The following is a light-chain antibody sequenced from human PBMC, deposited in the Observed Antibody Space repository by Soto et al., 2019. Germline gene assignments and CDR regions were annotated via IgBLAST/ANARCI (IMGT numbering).Light chain of an antibody. J-gene: IGKJ1*01. CDR2: QTS. CDR3: HQRQSWPRT. Sequence: ILFAQSPATLSSFPGDRVTLSCRASQYINTRLAWYQHRPGQAPRILIYQTSIRAAGIPARFSASGSWTDFTLTISEVQPEDFALYYCHQRQSWPRTFGQGTKVDIK. CDR1: QYINTR. V-gene: IGKV3-11*01.